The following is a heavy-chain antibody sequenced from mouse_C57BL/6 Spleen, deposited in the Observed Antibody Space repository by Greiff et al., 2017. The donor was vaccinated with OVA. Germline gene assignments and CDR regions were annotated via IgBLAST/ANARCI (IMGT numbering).Heavy chain of an antibody. CDR3: ARFPYDYDDGSYWYFDV. V-gene: IGHV1-64*01. Sequence: VQLQQSGAELVKPGASVKLSCKASGYTFTSYWMHWVKQRPGQGLEWIGMIHPNSGSTNYNEKFKSKATLTVDKSSSTAYMQLSSLTSEDSAVYYCARFPYDYDDGSYWYFDVWGTGTTVTVSS. D-gene: IGHD2-4*01. CDR2: IHPNSGST. CDR1: GYTFTSYW. J-gene: IGHJ1*03.